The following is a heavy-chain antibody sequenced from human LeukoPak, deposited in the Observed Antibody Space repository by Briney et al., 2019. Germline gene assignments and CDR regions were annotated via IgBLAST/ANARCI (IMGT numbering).Heavy chain of an antibody. J-gene: IGHJ6*02. CDR1: GYTFTSYG. CDR2: ISAYNGNT. V-gene: IGHV1-18*01. Sequence: GASVKVSCKASGYTFTSYGISWVRQAPGQGLEWMGWISAYNGNTNYAQKLQGRVTMTTDTSTSTAYMELRSLRPDDTAVYYCARYSDSSGFWYYYYYGMDVWGQGTTVTVSS. CDR3: ARYSDSSGFWYYYYYGMDV. D-gene: IGHD3-22*01.